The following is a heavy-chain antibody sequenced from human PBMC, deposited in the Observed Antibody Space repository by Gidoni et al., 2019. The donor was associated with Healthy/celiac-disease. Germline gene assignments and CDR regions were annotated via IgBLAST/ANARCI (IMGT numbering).Heavy chain of an antibody. D-gene: IGHD6-13*01. Sequence: QVQLVQSVAEVKKPGSSVKVSCKASGGTFSSYAISWVRQAPGQGLEWMGGIIPIFGTANYAQKFQGRVTITADESTSTAYMELSSLRSEDTAVYYCARAPTKGYRRVDFDYWGQGTLVTVSS. CDR1: GGTFSSYA. V-gene: IGHV1-69*01. CDR2: IIPIFGTA. J-gene: IGHJ4*02. CDR3: ARAPTKGYRRVDFDY.